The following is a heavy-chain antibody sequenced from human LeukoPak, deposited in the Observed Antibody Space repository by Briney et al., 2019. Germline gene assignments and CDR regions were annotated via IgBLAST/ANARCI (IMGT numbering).Heavy chain of an antibody. J-gene: IGHJ4*02. CDR2: INSDGTTT. CDR1: GFTFSSYW. CDR3: ARGYYGDPSQVYYFDY. V-gene: IGHV3-74*01. Sequence: GGSLRLSCAASGFTFSSYWMHWVRQGPGKELTWVSHINSDGTTTNYADSVKGRFTISRDNAKNSLYLQMNSLRAEDTAVYYCARGYYGDPSQVYYFDYWGQGTLVTVSS. D-gene: IGHD4-17*01.